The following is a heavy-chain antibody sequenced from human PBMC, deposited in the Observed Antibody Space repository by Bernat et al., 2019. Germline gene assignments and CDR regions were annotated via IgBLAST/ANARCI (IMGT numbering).Heavy chain of an antibody. CDR2: ISYDGSNK. Sequence: QAQLVQSGGGVVQPGRSLRLSCVASGLPFTRYIMHWVRQAPGEGLEWVAVISYDGSNKYYADSVKGRFTISRDNSKNTLYLQMNSLRAEDTAVYYCARDGSITIFGVAPKHDALDIWGQGTMVTVSS. V-gene: IGHV3-30-3*01. CDR1: GLPFTRYI. J-gene: IGHJ3*02. CDR3: ARDGSITIFGVAPKHDALDI. D-gene: IGHD3-3*01.